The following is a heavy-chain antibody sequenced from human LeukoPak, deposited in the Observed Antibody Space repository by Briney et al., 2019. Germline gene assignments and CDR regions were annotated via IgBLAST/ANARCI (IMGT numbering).Heavy chain of an antibody. V-gene: IGHV3-7*03. D-gene: IGHD5-24*01. CDR3: AKDDAWLQYGN. Sequence: PGGSLRLSCAASGFTFSDYWMTWVRQAPGKGLEWVANIRQDGSDKFYVDSVKGRFTISRDNSKGTVYLQMNSLRPEDTAVYYCAKDDAWLQYGNWGRGTLVTVSS. CDR1: GFTFSDYW. J-gene: IGHJ4*02. CDR2: IRQDGSDK.